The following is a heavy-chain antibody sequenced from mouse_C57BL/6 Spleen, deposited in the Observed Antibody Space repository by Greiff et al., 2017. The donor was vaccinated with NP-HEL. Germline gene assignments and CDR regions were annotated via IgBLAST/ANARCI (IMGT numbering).Heavy chain of an antibody. CDR1: GYTFTDYE. CDR2: IDPATGGT. D-gene: IGHD6-2*01. CDR3: TRKREESSYAMED. V-gene: IGHV1-15*01. Sequence: VQLQQSGAALVRPGASVTLSCIASGYTFTDYEMHWVKQTPVLGLVWIGAIDPATGGTAYNQQFQGKAILTADESSSTAYMGLRSPTSEDSGVYYCTRKREESSYAMEDWGQRCSVNGSS. J-gene: IGHJ4*01.